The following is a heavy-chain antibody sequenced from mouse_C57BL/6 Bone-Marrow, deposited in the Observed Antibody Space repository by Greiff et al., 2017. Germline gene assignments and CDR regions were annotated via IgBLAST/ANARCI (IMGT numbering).Heavy chain of an antibody. Sequence: EVKLVESGGGLVQPGGSLKLSCAASGFTFSDYGMAWVRQAPRKGLEWVAFIGNLAYSIYYADTVTGRYTITREDAKNTRYLEMSSLRSEDTAMYYCAGLELRSNYYAMDYWGQGTSVTGSS. CDR2: IGNLAYSI. CDR3: AGLELRSNYYAMDY. J-gene: IGHJ4*01. V-gene: IGHV5-15*04. CDR1: GFTFSDYG. D-gene: IGHD1-1*01.